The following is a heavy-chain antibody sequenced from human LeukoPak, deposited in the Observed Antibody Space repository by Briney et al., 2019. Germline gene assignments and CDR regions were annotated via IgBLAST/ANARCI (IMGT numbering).Heavy chain of an antibody. V-gene: IGHV4-31*03. Sequence: SQTLSLTCSVSGGSISSGDYYWSWLRQHPGKGLEWIGYIYYSGSTYYNPSLKSRVTISVDTSKNQFSLKLSSVTAADTAVYYCARVDYGDFNWFDPWGQGTLVTVSS. D-gene: IGHD4-17*01. CDR1: GGSISSGDYY. J-gene: IGHJ5*02. CDR3: ARVDYGDFNWFDP. CDR2: IYYSGST.